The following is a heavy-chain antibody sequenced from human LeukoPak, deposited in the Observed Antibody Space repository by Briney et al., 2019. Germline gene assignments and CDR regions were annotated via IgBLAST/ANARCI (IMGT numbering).Heavy chain of an antibody. V-gene: IGHV3-30*18. D-gene: IGHD5-24*01. CDR2: ISYDGSNK. CDR3: AKRDGYKFDY. Sequence: PGGSLRLSCEASGFTFSSYAMSWVRQAPGKGLEWVAVISYDGSNKYYADSVKGRFTISRDNSKNTLYLQMNSLRAEDTAVYYCAKRDGYKFDYWGQGALVTVSS. J-gene: IGHJ4*02. CDR1: GFTFSSYA.